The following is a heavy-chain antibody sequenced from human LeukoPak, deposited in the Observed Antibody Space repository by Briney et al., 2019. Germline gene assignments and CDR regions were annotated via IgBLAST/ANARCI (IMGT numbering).Heavy chain of an antibody. CDR1: GGSISSGGYS. V-gene: IGHV4-30-2*01. CDR2: IYHSGST. CDR3: ARVKGEEGDFDY. D-gene: IGHD1-26*01. J-gene: IGHJ4*02. Sequence: PSQTLSLTCAVSGGSISSGGYSWSWIRQPPGKGLEWIGYIYHSGSTYYNPSLKSRVTISVDRSKNQFSLKLSSVTAADTAVYYCARVKGEEGDFDYWGQGTLVTVSS.